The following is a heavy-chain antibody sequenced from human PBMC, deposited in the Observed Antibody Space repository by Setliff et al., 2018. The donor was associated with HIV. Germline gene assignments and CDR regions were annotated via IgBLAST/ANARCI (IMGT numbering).Heavy chain of an antibody. V-gene: IGHV4-59*08. CDR2: IYYSGYTNERA. D-gene: IGHD3-10*01. Sequence: SETLSLTCNVSGDSIMNYYWSWIRQPPGKGLEWIGYIYYSGYTNERASYDPSLQSRVTISEDTSKNQVSLKLRSVTAADTAMYYCARHQKGYYGSGSYSAWGQGKLVTVSS. CDR3: ARHQKGYYGSGSYSA. J-gene: IGHJ5*02. CDR1: GDSIMNYY.